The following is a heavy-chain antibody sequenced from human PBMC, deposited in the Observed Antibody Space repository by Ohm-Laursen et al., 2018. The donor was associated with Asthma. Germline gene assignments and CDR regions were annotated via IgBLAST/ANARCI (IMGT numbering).Heavy chain of an antibody. V-gene: IGHV3-11*06. J-gene: IGHJ5*02. CDR2: ISSSSSYT. CDR1: GFTFSDYY. CDR3: ARTDVLRYFDWHRPNWFDP. Sequence: SLRLSCTASGFTFSDYYMSWIRQAPGKGLEWVSYISSSSSYTNYADSVKGRFTISRDNAKNSLYLQMNSLRAEDTAVYYCARTDVLRYFDWHRPNWFDPWGQGTLVTVSS. D-gene: IGHD3-9*01.